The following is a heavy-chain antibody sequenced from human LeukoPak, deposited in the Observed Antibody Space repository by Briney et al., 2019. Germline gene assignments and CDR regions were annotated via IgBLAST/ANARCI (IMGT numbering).Heavy chain of an antibody. Sequence: PGGSLRLSCTASGFTFRSYGMHWVRQAPGKGLEWVAVIWYDGSNKYYAASVKGRFTISRDNSKNTLNLQMNSLRVEDTAVYYCAREYGGYPDYWGQGALVTVSS. CDR1: GFTFRSYG. CDR3: AREYGGYPDY. D-gene: IGHD5-12*01. J-gene: IGHJ4*02. V-gene: IGHV3-33*01. CDR2: IWYDGSNK.